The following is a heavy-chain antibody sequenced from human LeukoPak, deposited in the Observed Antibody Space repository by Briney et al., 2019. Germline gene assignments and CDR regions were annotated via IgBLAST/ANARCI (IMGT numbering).Heavy chain of an antibody. Sequence: GRSLRLSCAASGFTFSSYSMHWVRQAPGKGLEWVAVISYDGSNKYYADSVKGRFTISRDNSKNTLYLQMNSLRAEDTAVYYCAKGKGATSGDYWGQGTLVTVSS. CDR3: AKGKGATSGDY. D-gene: IGHD1-26*01. V-gene: IGHV3-30*18. CDR2: ISYDGSNK. CDR1: GFTFSSYS. J-gene: IGHJ4*02.